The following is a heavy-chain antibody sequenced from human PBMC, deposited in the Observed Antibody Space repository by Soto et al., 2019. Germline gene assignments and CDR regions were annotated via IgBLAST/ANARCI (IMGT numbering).Heavy chain of an antibody. D-gene: IGHD6-25*01. J-gene: IGHJ4*02. CDR3: AHRRARNDIAAFDY. V-gene: IGHV2-5*02. CDR2: IYWDDDK. CDR1: GFSLRTNGVG. Sequence: QITLQESGPTLVKPTQTLTLTCTISGFSLRTNGVGVRWIRQPPGKALEWLAIIYWDDDKRYSPSLKSRLTNTKDTSKNQVVLTMTNMDPVDTAAFYCAHRRARNDIAAFDYWGQGTLVTVSS.